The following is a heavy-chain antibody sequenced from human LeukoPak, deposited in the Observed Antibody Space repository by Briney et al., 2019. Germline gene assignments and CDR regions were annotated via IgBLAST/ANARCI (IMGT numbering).Heavy chain of an antibody. CDR2: ISAYNGNT. CDR1: GYTFTSYY. Sequence: VASVKVSCKASGYTFTSYYMHWVRQAPGQGLEWMGWISAYNGNTNYAQKLQGRVTMTTDTSTNTAYMELRSLRSDDTAVYYCARAALGLLWFGELFFADYWGQGTLVTVSS. J-gene: IGHJ4*02. CDR3: ARAALGLLWFGELFFADY. V-gene: IGHV1-18*04. D-gene: IGHD3-10*01.